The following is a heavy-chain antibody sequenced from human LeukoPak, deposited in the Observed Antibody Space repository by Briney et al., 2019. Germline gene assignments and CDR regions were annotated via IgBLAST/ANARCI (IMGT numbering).Heavy chain of an antibody. CDR3: ARHDSSGYYYYYYGMDV. CDR1: GGSISSSSYY. Sequence: PSETLSLTCTVSGGSISSSSYYWGWIRQPPGKGLEWIGSIYYSGSTYYNPSLKSRVTISVDTSKNQSSLKLSSVTAADTAVYYCARHDSSGYYYYYYGMDVWGQGTTVTVSS. CDR2: IYYSGST. V-gene: IGHV4-39*01. J-gene: IGHJ6*02. D-gene: IGHD3-22*01.